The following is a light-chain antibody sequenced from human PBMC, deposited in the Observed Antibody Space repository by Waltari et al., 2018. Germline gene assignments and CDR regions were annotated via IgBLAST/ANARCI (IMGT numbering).Light chain of an antibody. CDR3: YSTDRTGKQRV. CDR2: EDN. Sequence: SYELTQPPSVSVSPGQTARITCSGDALPNKYGYWYQQKSGQAPVLVIYEDNKRRSGIPERFCGSSSGTIVTLTISGAQVEDEGDYYCYSTDRTGKQRVFGGGTKLTVL. CDR1: ALPNKY. J-gene: IGLJ2*01. V-gene: IGLV3-10*01.